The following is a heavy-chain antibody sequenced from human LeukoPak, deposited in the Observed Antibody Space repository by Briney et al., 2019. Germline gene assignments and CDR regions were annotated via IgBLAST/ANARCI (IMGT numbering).Heavy chain of an antibody. D-gene: IGHD6-19*01. V-gene: IGHV3-74*01. J-gene: IGHJ5*01. CDR1: GFTFSYFW. CDR2: INSDGSST. Sequence: PGGSLRLSCAASGFTFSYFWMHWVRQAPGKGLVWVSRINSDGSSTSYADSVKGRFTISGDNAKKTLYLQMNSLRDEDTAVYYCARSVGGWPNWFDSWGQGTLVTVSS. CDR3: ARSVGGWPNWFDS.